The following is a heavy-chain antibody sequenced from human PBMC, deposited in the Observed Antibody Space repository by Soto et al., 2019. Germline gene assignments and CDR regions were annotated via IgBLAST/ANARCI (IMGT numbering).Heavy chain of an antibody. CDR3: ARDDTYSSTSGGWFDP. J-gene: IGHJ5*02. Sequence: QVQLQESGPGLVKPSGTLSLTCAVSGGSISSSNWWSWVRQPPGKGLEWIGEIYHSGSTNYDPSRKSRVTRSVDMSKNQFSLKLSCVTAADTAVYYCARDDTYSSTSGGWFDPWGQGTLVTVSS. CDR2: IYHSGST. D-gene: IGHD6-6*01. CDR1: GGSISSSNW. V-gene: IGHV4-4*02.